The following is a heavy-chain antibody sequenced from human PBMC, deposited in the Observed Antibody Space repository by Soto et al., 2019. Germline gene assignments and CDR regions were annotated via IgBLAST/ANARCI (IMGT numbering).Heavy chain of an antibody. V-gene: IGHV3-33*01. J-gene: IGHJ3*01. Sequence: LRLSCAASGFTFSNFAMHWVRQAPGKGLERVAVIWYDGSNEYYGDSVKGRFSISRDNSKNTLYLQMNSLRAEDTAVYYCARDRKLDAFDVWGQGTVVTVSS. CDR2: IWYDGSNE. CDR1: GFTFSNFA. CDR3: ARDRKLDAFDV.